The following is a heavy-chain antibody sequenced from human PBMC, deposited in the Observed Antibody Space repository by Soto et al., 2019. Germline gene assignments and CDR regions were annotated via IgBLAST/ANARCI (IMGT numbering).Heavy chain of an antibody. CDR2: ISSSSSYI. CDR1: GFTFSSYS. J-gene: IGHJ4*02. D-gene: IGHD6-19*01. CDR3: ARDKGAVAGLDDY. V-gene: IGHV3-21*01. Sequence: EVQLVESGGGLVKPGGSLRLSCAASGFTFSSYSMNWVRQAPGKGLEWVSSISSSSSYIYYADSVKGRFTISRDNAKNSLYLQMNSLRAEDTAVYYCARDKGAVAGLDDYLGQGTLVTVSS.